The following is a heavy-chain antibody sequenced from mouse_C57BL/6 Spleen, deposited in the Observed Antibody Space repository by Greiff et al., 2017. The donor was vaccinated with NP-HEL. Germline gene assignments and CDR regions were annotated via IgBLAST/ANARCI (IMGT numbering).Heavy chain of an antibody. Sequence: EVQLQQSGPELVKPGASVKMSCKASGYTFTDYNMHWVKQSHGKSLEWIGYINPNNGGTSYNQKFKGKATLTVNKSSSTAYMELRSLTSEDSAVYYCARGAPAYYSTLRGYWYFDVWGTGTTVTVSS. CDR3: ARGAPAYYSTLRGYWYFDV. V-gene: IGHV1-22*01. CDR2: INPNNGGT. CDR1: GYTFTDYN. J-gene: IGHJ1*03. D-gene: IGHD2-5*01.